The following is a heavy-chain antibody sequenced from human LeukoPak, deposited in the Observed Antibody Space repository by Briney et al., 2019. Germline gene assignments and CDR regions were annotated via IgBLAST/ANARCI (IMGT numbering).Heavy chain of an antibody. V-gene: IGHV3-48*03. J-gene: IGHJ4*02. CDR2: ISSGSTI. D-gene: IGHD6-19*01. Sequence: PGGSLRLSCAASGFTFSSYEMNWVRQAPGKGLEWVSYISSGSTIYDADSVKGRFTISRDNAKNSLYLQMNSLRAEDTAVYYCARESIALAGAPFDYWGQGTLVTVYS. CDR1: GFTFSSYE. CDR3: ARESIALAGAPFDY.